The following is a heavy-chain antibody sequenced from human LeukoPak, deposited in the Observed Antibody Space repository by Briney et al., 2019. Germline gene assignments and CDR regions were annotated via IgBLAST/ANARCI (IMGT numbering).Heavy chain of an antibody. CDR1: GGSISSSSYY. CDR3: ARSLYYYGSDSFDI. Sequence: SETLSLTCTVSGGSISSSSYYWGWIRQPPGKGLEWIGSIYYSGSTYYNPTLKSRVTISVDTSKNQFSLKLSSVTAADTAVYYCARSLYYYGSDSFDIWGQGTMVTVSS. CDR2: IYYSGST. D-gene: IGHD3-10*01. V-gene: IGHV4-39*07. J-gene: IGHJ3*02.